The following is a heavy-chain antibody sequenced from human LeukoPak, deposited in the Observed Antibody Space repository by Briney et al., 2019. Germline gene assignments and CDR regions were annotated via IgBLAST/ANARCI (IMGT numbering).Heavy chain of an antibody. Sequence: GGSLRLSCAASGFTFSTYWMHWVRHAPGKGLVWVSLISSDASTITYADSVKGRFTISRDNAKNTLYLQMNSLRAEDTAVYYCARDTITPPGDPDYWGQGTLVTVSS. CDR2: ISSDASTI. J-gene: IGHJ4*02. V-gene: IGHV3-74*01. CDR1: GFTFSTYW. CDR3: ARDTITPPGDPDY. D-gene: IGHD2-21*01.